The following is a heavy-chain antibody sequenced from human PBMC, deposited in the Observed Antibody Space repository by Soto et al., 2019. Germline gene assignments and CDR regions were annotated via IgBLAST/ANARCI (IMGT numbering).Heavy chain of an antibody. V-gene: IGHV3-53*01. CDR3: ARDYYYGSGNYYRADYYHYGMDV. CDR1: GFTVTSYY. J-gene: IGHJ6*02. CDR2: IYTGGNT. Sequence: PVGSLRLSCAASGFTVTSYYMSWVRQASGKGLEWVSLIYTGGNTNYADSVKGRFTISRDNSKNTLYLQMNSLRAEDTAVYYCARDYYYGSGNYYRADYYHYGMDVWGQGTTVTVSS. D-gene: IGHD3-10*01.